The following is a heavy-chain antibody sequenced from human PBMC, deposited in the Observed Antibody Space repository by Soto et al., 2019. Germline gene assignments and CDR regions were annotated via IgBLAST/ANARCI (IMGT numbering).Heavy chain of an antibody. Sequence: GGSLRLSCAASGFTFNIYGMHWVRQAPDKGLEWVALISYDGSNQYYADSVKGRFTISRDNSKNTLFLQMNSLRADGTAVYYCAKDQASGQGSFDSWGQGTLVTVSS. V-gene: IGHV3-30*18. J-gene: IGHJ4*02. CDR2: ISYDGSNQ. CDR1: GFTFNIYG. CDR3: AKDQASGQGSFDS.